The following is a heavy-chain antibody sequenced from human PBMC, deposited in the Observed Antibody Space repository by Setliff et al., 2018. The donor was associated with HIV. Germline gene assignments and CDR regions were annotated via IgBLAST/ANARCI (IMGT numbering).Heavy chain of an antibody. V-gene: IGHV4-31*03. CDR2: IYYSGST. Sequence: SETLSLTCTVSGGSISSGDYYWSWIRQHPGKGLEWIGYIYYSGSTSYNPSLKSRVTISVDTSKNQLSLKVKSMTAADTAVFYCARVPFTTGFDYWGQGILVTVSS. CDR1: GGSISSGDYY. J-gene: IGHJ4*02. CDR3: ARVPFTTGFDY. D-gene: IGHD3-3*01.